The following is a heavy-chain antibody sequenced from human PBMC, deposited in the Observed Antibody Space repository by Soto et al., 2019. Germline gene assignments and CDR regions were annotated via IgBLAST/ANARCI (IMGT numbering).Heavy chain of an antibody. J-gene: IGHJ4*02. CDR1: GFTFTISA. CDR2: IVVGSGNT. CDR3: AAHDTSGVAY. V-gene: IGHV1-58*01. D-gene: IGHD3-9*01. Sequence: SVKVSCKASGFTFTISAVQWVRQARGQRLEWIGWIVVGSGNTNYAQKFQERVTITRDMSTSTAYMELSSLRSEDTAVYYCAAHDTSGVAYWGQGTLVTVSS.